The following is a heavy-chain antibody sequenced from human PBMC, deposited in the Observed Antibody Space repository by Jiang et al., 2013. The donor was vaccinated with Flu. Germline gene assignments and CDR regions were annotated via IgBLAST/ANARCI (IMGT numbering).Heavy chain of an antibody. Sequence: GPGLVKPSETLSLNCSVSGDSINYRYWTWIRQPPGKGLEWVGYIHSSGSTNYNPSLKSRVTISLDTAKSQFSLRLTSVTAADSAAYYCARAYCGVDCYPYLFQYWGRGTLVTVSS. CDR1: GDSINYRY. D-gene: IGHD2-21*02. V-gene: IGHV4-4*08. CDR2: IHSSGST. CDR3: ARAYCGVDCYPYLFQY. J-gene: IGHJ1*01.